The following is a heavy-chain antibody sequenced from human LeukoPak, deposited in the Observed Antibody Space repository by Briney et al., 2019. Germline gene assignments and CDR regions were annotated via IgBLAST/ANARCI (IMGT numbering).Heavy chain of an antibody. V-gene: IGHV3-21*01. CDR2: ISSSSSYI. J-gene: IGHJ4*02. Sequence: GGSLRLSCAASGFTLSSYSMNWVRQAPGKGLEWVSSISSSSSYIYYADSVKGRFTISRDNAKNSLYLRMNSLRAEDTAVYYCAREGDSSGWYYFDYWGQGTLVTVSS. D-gene: IGHD6-19*01. CDR3: AREGDSSGWYYFDY. CDR1: GFTLSSYS.